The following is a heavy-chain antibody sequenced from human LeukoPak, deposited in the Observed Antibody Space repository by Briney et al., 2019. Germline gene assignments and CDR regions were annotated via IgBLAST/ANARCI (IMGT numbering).Heavy chain of an antibody. CDR1: GGSFSGYY. CDR3: ARHSPLWFGEPSGFDY. CDR2: INHSGST. D-gene: IGHD3-10*01. J-gene: IGHJ4*02. V-gene: IGHV4-34*01. Sequence: WETLSLTCAVYGGSFSGYYWSWIRQPPGKGLEWIGEINHSGSTNYNPSLKSRVTISVDTSKNQFSLKLSSVTAADTAVCYCARHSPLWFGEPSGFDYWGQGTLVTVSS.